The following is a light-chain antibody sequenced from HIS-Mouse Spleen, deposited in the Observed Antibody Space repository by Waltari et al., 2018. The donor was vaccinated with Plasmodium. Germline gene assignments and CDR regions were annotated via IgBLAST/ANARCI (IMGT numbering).Light chain of an antibody. J-gene: IGLJ2*01. CDR2: QDS. CDR3: QAWDSSTAYVV. CDR1: KFRDKY. Sequence: SYELTQPPSVSVSPGQTASITCAGAKFRDKYSCWYQQKPGQSPVLVIYQDSKRPSGTPERFSGSNSGNTATLTISGTQAMDEADYYCQAWDSSTAYVVFGGGTKLTVL. V-gene: IGLV3-1*01.